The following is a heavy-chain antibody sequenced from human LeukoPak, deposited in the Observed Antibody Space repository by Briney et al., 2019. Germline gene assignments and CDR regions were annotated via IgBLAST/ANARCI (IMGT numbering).Heavy chain of an antibody. CDR2: ISGSGGST. D-gene: IGHD3-3*01. Sequence: GGSLRLSCAASGFTFSSYAMSWVRQAPGKGLEWVSAISGSGGSTYYADSVKGRFTISRDNSKNTLYLQMNSLRAEDTAVYYRAKDTYYDFWSGYRFDPWGQGTLVTVSS. V-gene: IGHV3-23*01. J-gene: IGHJ5*02. CDR1: GFTFSSYA. CDR3: AKDTYYDFWSGYRFDP.